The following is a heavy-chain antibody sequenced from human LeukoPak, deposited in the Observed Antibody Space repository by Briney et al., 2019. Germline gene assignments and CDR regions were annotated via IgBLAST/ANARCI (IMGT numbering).Heavy chain of an antibody. Sequence: SETLSLTCTVSGGSISSGGYYWSWIRQHPGKGLEWIGYIYYSGSTYYNPSLKSRVTISVDTSKNQFSLKLSSVTAADTAVYYCARKYSSSSDWFDPWGQGTLVTVSS. CDR3: ARKYSSSSDWFDP. J-gene: IGHJ5*02. V-gene: IGHV4-31*03. CDR2: IYYSGST. CDR1: GGSISSGGYY. D-gene: IGHD6-6*01.